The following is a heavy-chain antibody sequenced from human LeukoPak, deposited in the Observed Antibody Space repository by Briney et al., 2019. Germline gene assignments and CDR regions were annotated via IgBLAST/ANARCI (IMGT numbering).Heavy chain of an antibody. D-gene: IGHD3-22*01. J-gene: IGHJ5*02. V-gene: IGHV3-23*01. CDR2: ISGSGGST. CDR1: GFTFSSYA. CDR3: AKDLVYDSSGTTPNWFDP. Sequence: PGESLRLSCVASGFTFSSYAMSWVRQAPGKGLEWVSAISGSGGSTYYADSVKGRFTISRDNSKNTLYLQMNSLRAEDTAVYYCAKDLVYDSSGTTPNWFDPWGQGTLVTVSS.